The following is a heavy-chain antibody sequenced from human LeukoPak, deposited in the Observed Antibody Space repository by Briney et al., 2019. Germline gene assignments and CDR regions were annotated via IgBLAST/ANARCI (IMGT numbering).Heavy chain of an antibody. V-gene: IGHV3-23*01. Sequence: PGGSLRLSCAASGFSVNNLYMSWVRQAPGKGLEWVSAISGSGGSTYYADSVKGRFTISRDNSKNTLYLQMNSLRAEDTAVYYCAKRGQQLVTGINWFDPWGQGTLVTVSS. J-gene: IGHJ5*02. CDR1: GFSVNNLY. CDR3: AKRGQQLVTGINWFDP. CDR2: ISGSGGST. D-gene: IGHD6-13*01.